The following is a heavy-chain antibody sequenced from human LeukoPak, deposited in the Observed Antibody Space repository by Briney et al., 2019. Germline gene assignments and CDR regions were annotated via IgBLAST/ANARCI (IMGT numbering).Heavy chain of an antibody. D-gene: IGHD3-22*01. Sequence: ASVKVSCKASGYTFTNYYMNWVRQAPGQGLEWMGIINPSGGSTSYTQKFQGRVTMTRDTSTSTVYMELSSLRSEDTAVYYCARTGGYYYDSSGYYFDYWGQGTLVTVSS. CDR2: INPSGGST. V-gene: IGHV1-46*01. CDR1: GYTFTNYY. J-gene: IGHJ4*02. CDR3: ARTGGYYYDSSGYYFDY.